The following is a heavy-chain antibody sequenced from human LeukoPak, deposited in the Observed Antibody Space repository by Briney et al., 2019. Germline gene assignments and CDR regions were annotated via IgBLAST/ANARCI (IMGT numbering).Heavy chain of an antibody. CDR3: ARVRAVVVPAAMSRAPLGRYNRFDP. J-gene: IGHJ5*02. CDR2: MNPNSGNT. V-gene: IGHV1-8*01. CDR1: GYTFTSYD. Sequence: ASVKVSCKASGYTFTSYDINWVRRATGQGLEWMGWMNPNSGNTGYAQKFQGRVTMTRNTSISTAYMELSSLRSEDTAVYYCARVRAVVVPAAMSRAPLGRYNRFDPWGQGTLVTVSS. D-gene: IGHD2-2*01.